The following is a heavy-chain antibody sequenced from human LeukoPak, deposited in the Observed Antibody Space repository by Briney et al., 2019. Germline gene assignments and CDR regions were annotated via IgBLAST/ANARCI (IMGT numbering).Heavy chain of an antibody. D-gene: IGHD1-26*01. V-gene: IGHV3-23*01. Sequence: GGSLRLSCAASGFTVSSNYMSWVRQAPGKGLEWVSAISGSGGSTYYADSVKGRFTISRDNSKNTLYLQMNSLRAEDTAVYYCAKSGGAEYFQHWGQGTLVTVSS. CDR3: AKSGGAEYFQH. J-gene: IGHJ1*01. CDR2: ISGSGGST. CDR1: GFTVSSNY.